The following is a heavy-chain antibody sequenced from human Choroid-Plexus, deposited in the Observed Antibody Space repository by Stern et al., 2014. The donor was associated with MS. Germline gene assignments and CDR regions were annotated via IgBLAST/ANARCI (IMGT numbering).Heavy chain of an antibody. CDR1: GASISNTNW. V-gene: IGHV4-4*02. CDR2: IHHSGTT. CDR3: ARVHSGYDWFDY. D-gene: IGHD5-12*01. J-gene: IGHJ4*02. Sequence: VQLLESGPGLVKPSGTLSLTCDVSGASISNTNWWGWVRQPPAMGLEWIGEIHHSGTTTFKSSLKSRVTMSVDKSKNQFSLELKSVTAADTAVYFCARVHSGYDWFDYWGQGILVTVSS.